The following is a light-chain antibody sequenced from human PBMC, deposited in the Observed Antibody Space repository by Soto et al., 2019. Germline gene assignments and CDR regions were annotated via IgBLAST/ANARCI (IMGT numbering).Light chain of an antibody. Sequence: QSVLTQVPSASGSPGQSVTISCTGTSSDVGGYNYVSWYQQYPGKAPKLMIYEVSKRPSGVPDRFSGSKSGNTASLTVSGLQAEDEADYYCSSYAGSNNYVFGTGTKVTVL. V-gene: IGLV2-8*01. CDR1: SSDVGGYNY. J-gene: IGLJ1*01. CDR2: EVS. CDR3: SSYAGSNNYV.